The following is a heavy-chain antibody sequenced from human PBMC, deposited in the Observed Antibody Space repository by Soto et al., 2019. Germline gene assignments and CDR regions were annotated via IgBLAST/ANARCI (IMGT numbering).Heavy chain of an antibody. CDR2: MNPNRGNT. J-gene: IGHJ6*02. V-gene: IGHV1-8*01. Sequence: QVQLVQSGAEVKKPGASVKVSCKASGYTFTSYDINWVRQATGQGLEWMGWMNPNRGNTGYAQKFQGRVTMTRNTSIRPAYMALSSLRSEHPAVYYCARAKTSYGMDVWGQGTTVTVSS. CDR1: GYTFTSYD. CDR3: ARAKTSYGMDV.